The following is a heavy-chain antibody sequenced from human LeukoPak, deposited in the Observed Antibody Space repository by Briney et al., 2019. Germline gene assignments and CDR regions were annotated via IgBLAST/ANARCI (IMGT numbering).Heavy chain of an antibody. CDR2: INSDGSST. V-gene: IGHV3-74*01. D-gene: IGHD1-26*01. Sequence: PGGSLRHSCAASGFTFSSYWMHWVRQAPGKGLVWVSRINSDGSSTSYADSVKGRFTISRDNAKNTLYLQMNSLRAEDTAVYYCARDWQGGATRSAFDIWGQGTMVTVSS. CDR1: GFTFSSYW. CDR3: ARDWQGGATRSAFDI. J-gene: IGHJ3*02.